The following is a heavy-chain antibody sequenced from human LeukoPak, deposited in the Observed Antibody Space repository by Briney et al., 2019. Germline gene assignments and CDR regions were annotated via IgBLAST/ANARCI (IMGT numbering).Heavy chain of an antibody. CDR3: ARHGDRLRFAMDV. Sequence: SETLSLTCSVSGGSISGSTSHWGWIRQPPGEGLEWIGNIFHRGTTYHNPSLQRRVTFSVDTSKNLFSMNLTSVTVADTAVYYCARHGDRLRFAMDVWGQGTTVTVPS. CDR1: GGSISGSTSH. J-gene: IGHJ6*02. V-gene: IGHV4-39*01. CDR2: IFHRGTT. D-gene: IGHD2-21*02.